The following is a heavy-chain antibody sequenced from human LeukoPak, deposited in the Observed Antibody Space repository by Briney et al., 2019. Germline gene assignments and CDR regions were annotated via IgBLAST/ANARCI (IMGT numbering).Heavy chain of an antibody. Sequence: GGSLRLSCAASGFTFSSYSMNWVRQAPGKGLEWVSSISSSSSYIYYADSVKGRFTISRDNAKNSLYLQMNNLRAEDTAVYYCAKAPFYYYGSGSYDDHWGQGTLVNVSS. D-gene: IGHD3-10*01. J-gene: IGHJ1*01. V-gene: IGHV3-21*04. CDR1: GFTFSSYS. CDR3: AKAPFYYYGSGSYDDH. CDR2: ISSSSSYI.